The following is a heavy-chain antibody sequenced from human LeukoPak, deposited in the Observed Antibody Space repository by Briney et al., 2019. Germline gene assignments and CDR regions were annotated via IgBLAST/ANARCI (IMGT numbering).Heavy chain of an antibody. CDR2: IGSSGGRT. D-gene: IGHD6-19*01. CDR3: AKGRIAVAHYYGMDV. V-gene: IGHV3-23*01. J-gene: IGHJ6*02. CDR1: GFTVWSYG. Sequence: GGSVRHSCSASGFTVWSYGMNWVAQAPGVALVWGSCIGSSGGRTYYADSVQGRFTISRDNSKNTVDLQMNSLRAEDTAIYYCAKGRIAVAHYYGMDVWGQGTTVTVSS.